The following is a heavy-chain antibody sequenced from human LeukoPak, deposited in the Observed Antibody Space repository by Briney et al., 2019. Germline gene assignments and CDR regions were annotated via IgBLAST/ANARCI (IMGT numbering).Heavy chain of an antibody. D-gene: IGHD1-14*01. CDR1: GYTFTSYA. CDR3: ARRGAPGLRNYYYYYGMDV. CDR2: INTNTGNP. J-gene: IGHJ6*02. V-gene: IGHV7-4-1*02. Sequence: ASVKVSCKASGYTFTSYAMNWVRQAPGQGLEWMGWINTNTGNPTYAQGFTGRFVFSLDTSVSTAYLQISSLKAEDTAVYYCARRGAPGLRNYYYYYGMDVWGQGTTVTVSS.